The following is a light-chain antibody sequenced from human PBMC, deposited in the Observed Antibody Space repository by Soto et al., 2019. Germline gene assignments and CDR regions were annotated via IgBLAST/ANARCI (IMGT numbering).Light chain of an antibody. CDR2: DAS. J-gene: IGKJ1*01. V-gene: IGKV1-5*01. CDR1: QNINNW. Sequence: IQMTQTPSTLSASIGYRVTITCRASQNINNWIAWYQQKPGKAPKFLIYDASTLESGVPSRFSGSGSGTEFTLTISSLQPDDFATYYCQHYNSYSEAFGQGTKVDIK. CDR3: QHYNSYSEA.